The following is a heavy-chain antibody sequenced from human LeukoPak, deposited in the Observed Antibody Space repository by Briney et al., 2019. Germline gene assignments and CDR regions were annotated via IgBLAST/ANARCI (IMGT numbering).Heavy chain of an antibody. CDR3: ARGEAAAAADWYFDL. CDR1: GGSISRDY. D-gene: IGHD6-13*01. Sequence: SETPSLTCTVSGGSISRDYCSWIRQPPGKGLEWIGYIYYTGSTNYNPSLNSRVTISLETSKNQFSLNLSSVTAADTAVYYCARGEAAAAADWYFDLWGRGSLVTVSS. V-gene: IGHV4-59*01. J-gene: IGHJ2*01. CDR2: IYYTGST.